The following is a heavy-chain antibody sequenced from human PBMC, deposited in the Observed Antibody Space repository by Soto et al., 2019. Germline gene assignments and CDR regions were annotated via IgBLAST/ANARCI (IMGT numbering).Heavy chain of an antibody. CDR2: VSHDGRNT. CDR1: GFTFSDYA. Sequence: VQLVESGGGVVQPGRSLRLSCAASGFTFSDYAMHWVRQAPGKGLEWVAVVSHDGRNTHYADSVKGRFTISRDSFRNTVSLEMTSLIVEDTAVYYWAKGGRQWLVTSAFNYWGQGALVIVSS. V-gene: IGHV3-30*18. CDR3: AKGGRQWLVTSAFNY. D-gene: IGHD6-19*01. J-gene: IGHJ4*02.